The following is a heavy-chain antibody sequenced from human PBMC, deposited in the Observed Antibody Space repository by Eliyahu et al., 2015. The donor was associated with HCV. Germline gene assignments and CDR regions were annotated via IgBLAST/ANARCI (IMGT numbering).Heavy chain of an antibody. V-gene: IGHV3-23*01. J-gene: IGHJ6*02. CDR1: GVIFSGNG. Sequence: EVQLLESGGGLVQPGGSLRLSCXGXGVIFSGNGXSGVRQAPGKGPEWVSLIRWSDDRTYYADSVKGRFTISRDISKNTLYLQMNSLRAEDTAVYYCAKDVRLGGGGLDVWGQGTTVTVSS. D-gene: IGHD6-6*01. CDR2: IRWSDDRT. CDR3: AKDVRLGGGGLDV.